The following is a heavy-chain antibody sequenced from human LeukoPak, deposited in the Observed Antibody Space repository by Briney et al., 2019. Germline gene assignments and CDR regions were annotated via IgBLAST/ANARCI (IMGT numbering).Heavy chain of an antibody. D-gene: IGHD3-16*02. V-gene: IGHV4-59*01. J-gene: IGHJ4*02. CDR2: IYYSGST. CDR1: VGSISSYY. CDR3: ARAYDYVWGSYRFDY. Sequence: PSETLSLTCTVSVGSISSYYWSWIRQPPGKGLGWMGYIYYSGSTNYNPSLKSRVTISVDTSKNQFSLKLSSVTAADTAVYYCARAYDYVWGSYRFDYWGQGTLVTVSS.